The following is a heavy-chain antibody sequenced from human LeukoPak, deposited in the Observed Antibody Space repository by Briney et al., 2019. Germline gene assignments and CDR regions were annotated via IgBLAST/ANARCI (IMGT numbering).Heavy chain of an antibody. CDR2: INSAGNII. D-gene: IGHD6-13*01. CDR3: AKGYHNSWYSDYMDV. J-gene: IGHJ6*03. CDR1: GFNFETYS. Sequence: GESLRLSCSPSGFNFETYSMYWVRQAPGKGLEWLSYINSAGNIIYYADSVKGRFTVSRDNSKNMLYLQMNSLRAEDTALYYCAKGYHNSWYSDYMDVWGKGTTVTVSS. V-gene: IGHV3-48*01.